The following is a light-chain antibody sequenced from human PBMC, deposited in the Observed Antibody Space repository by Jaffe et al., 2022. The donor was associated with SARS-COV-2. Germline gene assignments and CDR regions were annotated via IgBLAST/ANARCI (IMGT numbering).Light chain of an antibody. Sequence: EIVLTQSPGTLSFSPGERASLSCRASQSVSSYLAWYQQKPGQAPRLFIYGASSRATGIPDRFSGSGSGTDFTLTISRLEPEDFAVYYCHQYSSSPYTFGQGTKLEIK. J-gene: IGKJ2*01. CDR2: GAS. CDR3: HQYSSSPYT. CDR1: QSVSSY. V-gene: IGKV3-20*01.